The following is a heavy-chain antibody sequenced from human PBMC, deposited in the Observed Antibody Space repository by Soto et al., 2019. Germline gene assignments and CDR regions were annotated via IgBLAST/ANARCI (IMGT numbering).Heavy chain of an antibody. J-gene: IGHJ4*02. CDR2: ISAYNGNT. CDR3: ARAAYEILTGYYRR. Sequence: QVQLVQSGAEVKKPGASVKVSCKASGYTFTSYGISWVRQAPGQGLEWMGWISAYNGNTNYAQKFQDRVTMTTDTXXSTAYMELRSLRSDDTAVHYCARAAYEILTGYYRRWGQGTLVTVSS. D-gene: IGHD3-9*01. V-gene: IGHV1-18*01. CDR1: GYTFTSYG.